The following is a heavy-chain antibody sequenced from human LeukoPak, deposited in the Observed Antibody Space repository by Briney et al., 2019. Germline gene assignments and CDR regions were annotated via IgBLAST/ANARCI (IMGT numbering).Heavy chain of an antibody. V-gene: IGHV4-59*08. D-gene: IGHD2-15*01. Sequence: PSETLSLTCAVYGGSFSGYYWSWIRQPPGKGLEWIGYIYYSGSTNYNPSLKSRVTISVDTSKNQFSLKLSSVTAADTAVYYCARQEGWPRNWFDPWGQGTLVTVSS. J-gene: IGHJ5*02. CDR3: ARQEGWPRNWFDP. CDR1: GGSFSGYY. CDR2: IYYSGST.